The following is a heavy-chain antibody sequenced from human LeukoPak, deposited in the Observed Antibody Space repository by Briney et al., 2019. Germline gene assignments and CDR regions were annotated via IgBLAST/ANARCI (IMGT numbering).Heavy chain of an antibody. Sequence: GSLRLSCVVSGISLSNYAMTWVRQAPGKGLEWVSYISERGGSTTYADSVKGRYTISRDTSLNTLYLQMNNLRAEDTTVYFCAKRGVVIRGLLVIGYHQEAYYYDFWGQGVLVTVSS. D-gene: IGHD3-10*01. J-gene: IGHJ4*02. CDR2: ISERGGST. CDR3: AKRGVVIRGLLVIGYHQEAYYYDF. V-gene: IGHV3-23*01. CDR1: GISLSNYA.